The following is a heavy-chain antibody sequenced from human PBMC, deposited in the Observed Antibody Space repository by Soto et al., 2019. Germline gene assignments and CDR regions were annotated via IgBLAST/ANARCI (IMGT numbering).Heavy chain of an antibody. D-gene: IGHD2-15*01. CDR3: ARDEGVVAATLDY. V-gene: IGHV3-33*01. CDR2: IWYDGSNK. Sequence: QVQLVESGGGVVQPGRSLRLSCAASGFTFSSYGMHWVRQAPGKGLEWGAGIWYDGSNKYYADSVKGRFTISRDNSKNTLYLPMNSLRAEDTAVYYCARDEGVVAATLDYWGQGTLVTVSS. CDR1: GFTFSSYG. J-gene: IGHJ4*02.